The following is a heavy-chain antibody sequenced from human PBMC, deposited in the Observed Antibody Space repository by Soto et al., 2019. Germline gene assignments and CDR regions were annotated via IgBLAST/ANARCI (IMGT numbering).Heavy chain of an antibody. CDR2: ISSSSSYT. CDR3: ARIDYSNAFYYYGMDV. J-gene: IGHJ6*02. V-gene: IGHV3-11*06. CDR1: GFTFSDYY. Sequence: QVQLVESGGGLVKPGGSLRLSCAASGFTFSDYYMSWIRQAPGKGLEWVSYISSSSSYTNYADSVKGRFTISRDNAKNSLYLQMNSLRAEDTAVYYCARIDYSNAFYYYGMDVWGQGTTATVSS. D-gene: IGHD4-4*01.